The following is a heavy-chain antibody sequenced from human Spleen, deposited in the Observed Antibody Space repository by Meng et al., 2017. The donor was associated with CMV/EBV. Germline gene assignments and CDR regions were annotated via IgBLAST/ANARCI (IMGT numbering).Heavy chain of an antibody. Sequence: ASVKVSCKASGYTFTGYYMHWVRQAPGQGLEWMGWINPNSGGTNYAQKFQGRVTMTRDTSISTAYMELSRLRSDDTAVYYCARGSCSSTSCYNRFDPWGQGTLVTVSS. D-gene: IGHD2-2*01. CDR1: GYTFTGYY. CDR2: INPNSGGT. J-gene: IGHJ5*02. V-gene: IGHV1-2*02. CDR3: ARGSCSSTSCYNRFDP.